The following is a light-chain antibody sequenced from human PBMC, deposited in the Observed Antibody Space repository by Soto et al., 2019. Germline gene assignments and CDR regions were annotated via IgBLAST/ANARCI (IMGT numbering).Light chain of an antibody. V-gene: IGKV3-20*01. Sequence: EIVLTQSPGTLSLSPGERATLSCRASQSVSSSYLAWYQQKPGQAPRLLIYGASSRATGIPDRFSGSGSGTDFTLTISRLEPEDFAVYYCQHYGSSPNTFGGGTKVEIK. CDR1: QSVSSSY. CDR2: GAS. CDR3: QHYGSSPNT. J-gene: IGKJ4*01.